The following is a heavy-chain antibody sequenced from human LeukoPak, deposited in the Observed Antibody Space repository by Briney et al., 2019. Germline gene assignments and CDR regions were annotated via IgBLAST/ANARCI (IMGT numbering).Heavy chain of an antibody. V-gene: IGHV3-48*01. Sequence: GGSLRPSWPASGFSSGTFSMNWVRQPQGRGLGWVSYIISSSSHIYYADSVKGRFTISRDNDKNALYLQMNSLRAEDTAVYYCARGEDFGVVIMAYWGQGTLVTVSS. CDR1: GFSSGTFS. CDR3: ARGEDFGVVIMAY. J-gene: IGHJ4*02. CDR2: IISSSSHI. D-gene: IGHD3-3*01.